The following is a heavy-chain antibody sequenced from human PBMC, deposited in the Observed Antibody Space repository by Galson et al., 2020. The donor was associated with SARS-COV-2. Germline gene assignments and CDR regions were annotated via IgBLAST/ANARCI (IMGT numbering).Heavy chain of an antibody. CDR1: RFTFSSYS. J-gene: IGHJ4*02. CDR2: ISSSSSYI. CDR3: ARDWVYDYGSSTYWN. D-gene: IGHD4-17*01. Sequence: GESLKISCAASRFTFSSYSMNWVRQAPGKGLEWVSSISSSSSYIYYADSVKGRFTISRDNAKNSLYLQMNSLRAEDTAVYYCARDWVYDYGSSTYWNWGQGTLVTVSS. V-gene: IGHV3-21*01.